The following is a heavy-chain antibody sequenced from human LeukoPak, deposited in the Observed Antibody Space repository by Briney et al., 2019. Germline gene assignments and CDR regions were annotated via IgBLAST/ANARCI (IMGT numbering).Heavy chain of an antibody. Sequence: TGGSLRLSCAASGFSFSTFWMSWVRQAPGKGLEWVANTKGDDSEKYYVESVQGRSTISRDNAKNSLYLHMNSLRAEDTALYYCARSGYSYALDHWGQGSLVVVSS. CDR3: ARSGYSYALDH. V-gene: IGHV3-7*01. CDR2: TKGDDSEK. D-gene: IGHD5-18*01. J-gene: IGHJ1*01. CDR1: GFSFSTFW.